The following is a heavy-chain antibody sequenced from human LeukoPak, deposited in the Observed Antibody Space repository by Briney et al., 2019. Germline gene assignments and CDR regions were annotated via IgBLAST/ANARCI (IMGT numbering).Heavy chain of an antibody. J-gene: IGHJ4*02. CDR2: IYYSGST. CDR3: ARRGSSTQRFDY. Sequence: SETLSLTCSVSGGSISSSSYYWGWIRQPPGKGLEWIGSIYYSGSTYYNPSLKSRVTISVDTSKDQFSLKLSSVTAADTAVYYCARRGSSTQRFDYWGQGTLVTVSS. V-gene: IGHV4-39*01. CDR1: GGSISSSSYY. D-gene: IGHD6-13*01.